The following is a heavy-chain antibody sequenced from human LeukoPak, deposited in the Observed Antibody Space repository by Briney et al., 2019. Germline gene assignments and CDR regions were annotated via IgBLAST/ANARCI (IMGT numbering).Heavy chain of an antibody. V-gene: IGHV3-7*04. Sequence: TGGSLRLSCAASGFTFSSYAMTWVRQAPGKGLEWVANIKQDGSEKYYVDSVKGRFTISRGNAKNSLYLQMNSLRAENTAVYYCARGGDCYDYWGQGTLVTVSS. D-gene: IGHD2-21*01. J-gene: IGHJ4*02. CDR1: GFTFSSYA. CDR2: IKQDGSEK. CDR3: ARGGDCYDY.